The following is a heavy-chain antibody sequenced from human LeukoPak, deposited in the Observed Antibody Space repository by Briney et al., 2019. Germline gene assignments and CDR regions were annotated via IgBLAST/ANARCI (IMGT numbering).Heavy chain of an antibody. Sequence: GGSLRLSCAASGFTFSNYGMTWVRQAPGKGLEWVSGISGSGGSPYYADSVKGRFTISRDNSKSTLFLQMNSLRVEDTAAYYCAKGDNYFDGSGIDYWGQGTLVTVSS. D-gene: IGHD3-22*01. V-gene: IGHV3-23*01. CDR2: ISGSGGSP. CDR1: GFTFSNYG. CDR3: AKGDNYFDGSGIDY. J-gene: IGHJ4*02.